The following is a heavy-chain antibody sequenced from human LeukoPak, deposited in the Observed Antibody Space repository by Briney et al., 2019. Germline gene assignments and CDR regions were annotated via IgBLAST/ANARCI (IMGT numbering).Heavy chain of an antibody. Sequence: GGSLRLSCAASGFTFSSYSMNWVRQAPGKGLVWVSSISSSSSFIYYADSVRGRFTISRDNAKNSLYLQMNSLRAEDTAVYYCARGEEWELVDDTFDSWGQGTMVTVSS. CDR2: ISSSSSFI. CDR3: ARGEEWELVDDTFDS. CDR1: GFTFSSYS. D-gene: IGHD1-26*01. V-gene: IGHV3-21*01. J-gene: IGHJ3*02.